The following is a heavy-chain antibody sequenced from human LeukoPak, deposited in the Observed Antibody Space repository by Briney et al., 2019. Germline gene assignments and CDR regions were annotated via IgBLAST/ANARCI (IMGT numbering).Heavy chain of an antibody. Sequence: GESLKISCKASGYSFISYWIGWVRQMPGKGLEWMGIIYPGDSDTRYSPSFQGQVTISADKSISTAYLQWSSLKASDTAMYYCARAVNFDWSSAFDIWGQGTMVTVSS. D-gene: IGHD3-9*01. CDR3: ARAVNFDWSSAFDI. CDR1: GYSFISYW. CDR2: IYPGDSDT. J-gene: IGHJ3*02. V-gene: IGHV5-51*01.